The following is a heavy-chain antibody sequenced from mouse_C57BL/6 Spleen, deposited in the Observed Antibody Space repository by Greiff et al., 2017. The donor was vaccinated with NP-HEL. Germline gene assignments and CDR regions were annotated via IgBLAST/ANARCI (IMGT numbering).Heavy chain of an antibody. J-gene: IGHJ1*03. CDR1: GYSFTSYY. Sequence: VQLQQSGPELVKPGASVKISCKASGYSFTSYYIHWVKQRPGQGLEWIGWIYPGSGNTKYNEKFKGKATLTADTSSSTAYMQLSSLTSEDSAVYYCARGTTVVYGYFDVWGTGTTVTVSS. D-gene: IGHD1-1*01. CDR2: IYPGSGNT. V-gene: IGHV1-66*01. CDR3: ARGTTVVYGYFDV.